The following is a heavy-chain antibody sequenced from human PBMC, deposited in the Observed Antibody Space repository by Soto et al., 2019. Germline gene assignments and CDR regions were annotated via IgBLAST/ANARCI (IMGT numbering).Heavy chain of an antibody. D-gene: IGHD2-8*01. V-gene: IGHV1-2*02. Sequence: GASVKVSCKTSGYTFSGFYIHWVRQAPGQGLESMGWIHPGSGGTDYAQKFQGRVTMTRDTSISTAYMELSRLRSDDTAVYYCRVTGVSEVDYWGQGTLVTVSS. CDR1: GYTFSGFY. CDR3: RVTGVSEVDY. CDR2: IHPGSGGT. J-gene: IGHJ4*02.